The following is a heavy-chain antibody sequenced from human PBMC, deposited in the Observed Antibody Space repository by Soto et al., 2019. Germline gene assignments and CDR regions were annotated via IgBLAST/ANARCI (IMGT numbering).Heavy chain of an antibody. D-gene: IGHD3-22*01. CDR3: ARVLGTRTMIVLGAFDI. CDR1: GGSISSSNW. J-gene: IGHJ3*02. CDR2: IYHSGST. Sequence: PSEILSLTCAVSGGSISSSNWWSWVRQPPGKGLEWIGEIYHSGSTNYNPSLKSRVTISVDKSNNQFSLKLSSVTAADTAVYYCARVLGTRTMIVLGAFDIWGQGTMVTVSS. V-gene: IGHV4-4*02.